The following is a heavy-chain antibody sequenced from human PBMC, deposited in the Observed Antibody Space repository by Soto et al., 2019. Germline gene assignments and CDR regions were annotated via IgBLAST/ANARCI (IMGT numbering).Heavy chain of an antibody. D-gene: IGHD6-6*01. Sequence: GASVKVSCKSSGYTFTSCAMHWVLEAPGQRLEWMGWINAGNGNTKYSQKFQGRVTITRDTSASTAYMELSSLRSEDTAVYYCARAPSSIAVWFGPWGQGTLVTVSS. CDR1: GYTFTSCA. CDR2: INAGNGNT. V-gene: IGHV1-3*01. CDR3: ARAPSSIAVWFGP. J-gene: IGHJ5*02.